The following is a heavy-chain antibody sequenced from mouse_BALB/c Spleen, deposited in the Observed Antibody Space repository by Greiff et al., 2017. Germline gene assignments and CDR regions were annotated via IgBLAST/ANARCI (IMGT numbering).Heavy chain of an antibody. CDR3: ARDGYYAMDY. V-gene: IGHV3-5*02. J-gene: IGHJ4*01. CDR1: GISITTGNYR. CDR2: IYYSGTI. Sequence: EVKVEESGPGLVKPSQTVSLTCTVTGISITTGNYRWSWIRQFPGNKLEWIGYIYYSGTITYNPSLTSRTTITRDTSKNQFFLEMNSLTAEDTATYYCARDGYYAMDYWGQGTSVTVSS.